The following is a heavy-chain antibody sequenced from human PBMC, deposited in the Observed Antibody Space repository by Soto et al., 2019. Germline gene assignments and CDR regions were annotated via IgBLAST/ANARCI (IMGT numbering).Heavy chain of an antibody. Sequence: SETLSLTCGVYGGSFTGYYWTWIRQPPGERLEWIGEMNHDGITNYNPSFKSRSAITLDTSKNQFSLRLTTVTAADTAVYFCARGEAYLGGVSFYYNGMDVWGQGTPVTVSS. CDR1: GGSFTGYY. V-gene: IGHV4-34*01. CDR2: MNHDGIT. J-gene: IGHJ6*02. CDR3: ARGEAYLGGVSFYYNGMDV. D-gene: IGHD3-16*01.